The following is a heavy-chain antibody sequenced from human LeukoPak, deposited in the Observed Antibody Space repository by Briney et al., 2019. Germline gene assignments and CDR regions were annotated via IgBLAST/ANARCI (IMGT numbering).Heavy chain of an antibody. CDR1: GFTFSSYE. V-gene: IGHV3-48*03. Sequence: GGSLRLSCAGSGFTFSSYEMNWVRQAPGKGLEWVSYISSSGSTIYYADSVKGRFTISRDNAKNSLYLQMNSLRAEDTAVYYCARETLDYGVQLDYWGQGTLVTVSS. CDR3: ARETLDYGVQLDY. J-gene: IGHJ4*02. CDR2: ISSSGSTI. D-gene: IGHD4-17*01.